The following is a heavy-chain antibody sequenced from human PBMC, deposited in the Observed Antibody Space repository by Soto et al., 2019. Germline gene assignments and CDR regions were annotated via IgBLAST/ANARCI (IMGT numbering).Heavy chain of an antibody. V-gene: IGHV1-2*06. CDR3: ARESGGATATLDYYYFYMDV. CDR1: GYTFSDYY. Sequence: QVQLVQSGAEAKKPGASVTVSCKASGYTFSDYYLHWVRQAPGQGPEWMGRINPNSGDAKFAQKFQGRVTMTRDTSVRTAFMELNWLKSDDTAVYYCARESGGATATLDYYYFYMDVWGKGTTVTVSS. CDR2: INPNSGDA. D-gene: IGHD5-12*01. J-gene: IGHJ6*03.